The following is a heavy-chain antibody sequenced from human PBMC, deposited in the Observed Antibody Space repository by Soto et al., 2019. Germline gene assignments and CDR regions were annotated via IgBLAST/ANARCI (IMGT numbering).Heavy chain of an antibody. CDR1: GGSISSSSYY. CDR3: ARGWGGYFQH. V-gene: IGHV4-61*01. D-gene: IGHD7-27*01. CDR2: IYYSGST. Sequence: SETLSLTCTVSGGSISSSSYYWSWIRQPPGKGLEWIGYIYYSGSTNYNPSLKSRVTISVDTSKNQFSLKLSSVTAADTAVYYCARGWGGYFQHWGQGTLVTVS. J-gene: IGHJ1*01.